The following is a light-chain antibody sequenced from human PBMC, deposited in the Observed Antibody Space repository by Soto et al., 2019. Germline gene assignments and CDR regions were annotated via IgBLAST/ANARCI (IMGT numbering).Light chain of an antibody. Sequence: QSVLTQPPSASGTPGQRVTISCSGSSSNIGSNTVTWYQQLPGTAPKLLIYSNNQLPSGVPDLFSGSTAGTSASLAIRGLHGEDDADYYGAAWDDSLNGRGVFGTGTKLTVL. CDR2: SNN. V-gene: IGLV1-44*01. CDR3: AAWDDSLNGRGV. J-gene: IGLJ1*01. CDR1: SSNIGSNT.